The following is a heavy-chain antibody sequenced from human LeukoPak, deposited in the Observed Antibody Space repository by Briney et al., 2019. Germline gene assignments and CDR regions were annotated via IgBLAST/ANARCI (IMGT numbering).Heavy chain of an antibody. J-gene: IGHJ5*02. CDR3: ARDSLYVTNFFDP. CDR1: GGSISSGGYY. D-gene: IGHD3-10*02. Sequence: PSETLSLTCTVSGGSISSGGYYWSWIRQHPGKGLEWIGYIYYSGSTNYNPSLKSRVIISIDTSKNQFSLNLRSVTAADTAVYYCARDSLYVTNFFDPWGQGTLVTVSS. V-gene: IGHV4-61*08. CDR2: IYYSGST.